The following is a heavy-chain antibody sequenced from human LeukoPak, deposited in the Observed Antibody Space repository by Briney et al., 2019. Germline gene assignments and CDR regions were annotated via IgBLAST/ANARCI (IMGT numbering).Heavy chain of an antibody. CDR2: IYHSGST. Sequence: PSQTLSLTCTVSGGPISSGGYYWSWIRQPPGKGLEWIGYIYHSGSTYYNPSLKSRVTISVDRSKNQFSLKLSSVTAADTAVYYCARGIAAGPNNWFDPWGQGTLVTVSS. CDR3: ARGIAAGPNNWFDP. D-gene: IGHD6-6*01. CDR1: GGPISSGGYY. V-gene: IGHV4-30-2*01. J-gene: IGHJ5*02.